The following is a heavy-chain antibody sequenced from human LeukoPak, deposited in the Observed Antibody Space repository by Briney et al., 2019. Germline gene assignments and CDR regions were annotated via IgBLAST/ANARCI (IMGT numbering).Heavy chain of an antibody. V-gene: IGHV3-53*01. CDR3: AKDWVVGATRGSPFDF. CDR2: ISSSGST. D-gene: IGHD1-26*01. CDR1: GFTFSSNY. J-gene: IGHJ4*02. Sequence: GGSLRLSCAASGFTFSSNYMSWVRQAPGKGLEWVSVISSSGSTYYADSVKGRFTISRDNSKNTLYLQMNSLRVEDPAVYYCAKDWVVGATRGSPFDFWGQGTLVTVSS.